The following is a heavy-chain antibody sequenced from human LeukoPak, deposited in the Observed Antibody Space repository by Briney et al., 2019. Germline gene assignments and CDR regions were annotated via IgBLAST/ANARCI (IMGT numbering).Heavy chain of an antibody. J-gene: IGHJ4*02. D-gene: IGHD3-10*01. CDR3: GGLWSFDY. CDR2: IRYDGRNK. Sequence: GGSLRLSCAASGFTFSSYGMHWVRQAPGKGLEWVAFIRYDGRNKYYADSVKGRFTISRDNSKSTLYLQMSSLRAEDTAVYYCGGLWSFDYWGQGTLVTVSS. CDR1: GFTFSSYG. V-gene: IGHV3-30*02.